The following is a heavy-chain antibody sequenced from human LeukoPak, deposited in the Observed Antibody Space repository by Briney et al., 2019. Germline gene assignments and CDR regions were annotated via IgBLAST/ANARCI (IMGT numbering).Heavy chain of an antibody. Sequence: QPGGSLTLSCAASGFTFSGSAMHWVRQASGKELEWIGRIWSRPNSHATAYAASVKGRFTISRDDSINTAYLQMNSLKTEDTALYYCTRLADGSGKFDLWGQGTLVTVSS. D-gene: IGHD3-10*01. CDR3: TRLADGSGKFDL. V-gene: IGHV3-73*01. CDR2: IWSRPNSHAT. CDR1: GFTFSGSA. J-gene: IGHJ5*02.